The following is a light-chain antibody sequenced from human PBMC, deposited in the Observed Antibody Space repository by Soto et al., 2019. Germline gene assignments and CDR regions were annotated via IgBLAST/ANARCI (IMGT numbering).Light chain of an antibody. CDR2: GAS. CDR3: QQYNNWPRT. Sequence: EIVMTQSPATLSVSPGERATLSCRASQSVSSNLAGYQQKPGQAPRLLIYGASTRATGIPASFSGSGSGTEFTLTISSLQSEDFAVYYCQQYNNWPRTFGQGTKVEIK. CDR1: QSVSSN. J-gene: IGKJ1*01. V-gene: IGKV3-15*01.